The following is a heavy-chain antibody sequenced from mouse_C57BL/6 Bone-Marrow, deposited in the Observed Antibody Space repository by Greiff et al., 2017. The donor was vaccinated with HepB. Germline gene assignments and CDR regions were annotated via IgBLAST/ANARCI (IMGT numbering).Heavy chain of an antibody. D-gene: IGHD1-1*01. J-gene: IGHJ4*01. V-gene: IGHV1-64*01. CDR1: GYTFTSYW. CDR2: IHPNSGST. Sequence: QVQLQQPGAELVKPGASVKLSCKASGYTFTSYWMHWVKQRPGQGLEWIGMIHPNSGSTNYNEKFKSKATLTVDKSSSTAYMQLSSLTSEDSAVYYCANYYGSRLYAMDYWGQGTSVTVSS. CDR3: ANYYGSRLYAMDY.